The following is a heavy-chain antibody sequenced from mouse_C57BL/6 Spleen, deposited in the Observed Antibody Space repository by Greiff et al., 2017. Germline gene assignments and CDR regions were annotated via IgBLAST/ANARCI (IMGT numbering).Heavy chain of an antibody. J-gene: IGHJ1*03. CDR2: ISYDGSN. V-gene: IGHV3-6*01. CDR3: ASSTVVATRYFDV. Sequence: DVKLQESGPGLVKPSQSLSLTCSVTGYSITSGYYWNWIRQFPGNKLEWMGYISYDGSNNYNPSLKNRISITRDTSKNQFFLKLNSVTTEDTATYYCASSTVVATRYFDVWGTGTTVTVSS. D-gene: IGHD1-1*01. CDR1: GYSITSGYY.